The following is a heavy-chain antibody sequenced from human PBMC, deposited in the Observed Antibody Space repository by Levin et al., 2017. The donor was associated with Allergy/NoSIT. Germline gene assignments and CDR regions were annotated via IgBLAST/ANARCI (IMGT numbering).Heavy chain of an antibody. CDR3: ARGRYTIFGVVIMGEYYFDY. CDR2: IYYSGST. V-gene: IGHV4-31*03. D-gene: IGHD3-3*01. J-gene: IGHJ4*02. CDR1: GGSISSGGYY. Sequence: LRLSCTVSGGSISSGGYYWSWIRQHPGKGLEWIGYIYYSGSTYYNPSLKSRVTISVDTSKNQFSLKLSSVTAADTAVYYCARGRYTIFGVVIMGEYYFDYWGQGTLVTVSS.